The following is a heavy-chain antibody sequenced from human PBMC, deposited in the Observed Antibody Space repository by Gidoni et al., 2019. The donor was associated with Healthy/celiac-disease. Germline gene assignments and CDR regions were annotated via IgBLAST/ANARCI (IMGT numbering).Heavy chain of an antibody. V-gene: IGHV4-59*08. J-gene: IGHJ6*02. D-gene: IGHD3-3*01. CDR2: IYYSGST. CDR3: ARRGAPPYYDFWSGYYTDYYYYGMDV. CDR1: YY. Sequence: YYWSWIRQPPGKGLEWIGYIYYSGSTNYNPSLKSRVTISVDTSKNQFSLNLSSVTAADTAVYYCARRGAPPYYDFWSGYYTDYYYYGMDVWGQGTTVTVSS.